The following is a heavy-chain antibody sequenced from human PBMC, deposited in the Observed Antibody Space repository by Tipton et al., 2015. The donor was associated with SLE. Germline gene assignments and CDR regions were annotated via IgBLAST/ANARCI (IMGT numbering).Heavy chain of an antibody. CDR2: IIPIFGTA. Sequence: QSGAEVKKPGSSVKVSCKASGGTFSSYAISWVRQAPGQGLEWLGGIIPIFGTANYAQKFQGRVTITADKSTSTAYMELSSLRSEDTAVYYCARGATTFTIFGVVAPDYWGQGTLFTVAS. CDR1: GGTFSSYA. V-gene: IGHV1-69*06. CDR3: ARGATTFTIFGVVAPDY. D-gene: IGHD3-3*01. J-gene: IGHJ4*02.